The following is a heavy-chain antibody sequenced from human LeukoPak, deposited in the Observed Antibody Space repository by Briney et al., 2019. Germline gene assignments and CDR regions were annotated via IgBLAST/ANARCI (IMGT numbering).Heavy chain of an antibody. J-gene: IGHJ4*02. V-gene: IGHV1-24*01. Sequence: ASVKVSCKVSGYTLTELSMHWVRQAPGKGLEWMGGFDPEDGETIYAQKFQGRVTMTEDTSTDTAYMELSSLRSEDTAAYYCATEVGRWELLPPVYWGQGTLVTVS. D-gene: IGHD1-26*01. CDR1: GYTLTELS. CDR3: ATEVGRWELLPPVY. CDR2: FDPEDGET.